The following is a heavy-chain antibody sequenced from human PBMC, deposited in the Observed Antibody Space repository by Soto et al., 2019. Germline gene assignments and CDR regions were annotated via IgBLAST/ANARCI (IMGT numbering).Heavy chain of an antibody. CDR1: GFSLSTSGVG. CDR2: IYLDDDK. D-gene: IGHD3-10*01. CDR3: ARTYYYGSGSYYNRINWFDP. V-gene: IGHV2-5*02. Sequence: QITLKESGPTLVKPTQTLTLTCTFSGFSLSTSGVGVCWIRQPPGKALEWLPLIYLDDDKRYSPSLKSRLTITKDTSKNQVVRTMTNMDRVDTATYYCARTYYYGSGSYYNRINWFDPWGQGTLVTVSS. J-gene: IGHJ5*02.